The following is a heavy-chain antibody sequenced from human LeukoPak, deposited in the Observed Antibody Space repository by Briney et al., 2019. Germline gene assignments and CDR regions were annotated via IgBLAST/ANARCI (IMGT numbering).Heavy chain of an antibody. CDR2: INPSDGNT. CDR1: GYTFTTYY. V-gene: IGHV1-46*01. D-gene: IGHD6-19*01. Sequence: ASVNVSCKASGYTFTTYYIHWVRQAPGQGLEWMGIINPSDGNTRYAQKFQGRITMTRDTSTSTVYMELSSLRSEDTAVYYCAREGAVAGKYFDFWGQGTLVTVSS. CDR3: AREGAVAGKYFDF. J-gene: IGHJ4*02.